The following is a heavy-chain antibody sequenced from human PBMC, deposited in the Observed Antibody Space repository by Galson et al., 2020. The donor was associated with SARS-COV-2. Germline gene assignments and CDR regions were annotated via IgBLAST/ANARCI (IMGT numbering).Heavy chain of an antibody. CDR2: ITHNGIT. CDR1: GGSLSGYY. D-gene: IGHD3-16*01. V-gene: IGHV4-34*01. J-gene: IGHJ5*01. CDR3: AKGKSTYSFGGVLGLFCTGRATDKEGKWFDS. Sequence: SETLSLTCAVYGGSLSGYYWSWIRQSPGRGLEWIGDITHNGITNYNPSPKSRVTMSVNPWKNQFSLKLTSVTAADAAVFYWAKGKSTYSFGGVLGLFCTGRATDKEGKWFDSWGEGTLVTVSS.